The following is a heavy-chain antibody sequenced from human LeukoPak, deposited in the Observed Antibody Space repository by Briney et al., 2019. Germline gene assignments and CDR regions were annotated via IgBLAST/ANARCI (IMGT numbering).Heavy chain of an antibody. D-gene: IGHD3-22*01. Sequence: SGKVSCKASAATFSSYAISWGRQAPGQGLGGMGGFIPIFGTANSAQKFKVRGTITADESTSTAYMELSSLRSEDTAVYYCARSGYYDSSRYYPGSLGYWGQGTLVTVSS. V-gene: IGHV1-69*01. CDR3: ARSGYYDSSRYYPGSLGY. CDR2: FIPIFGTA. CDR1: AATFSSYA. J-gene: IGHJ4*02.